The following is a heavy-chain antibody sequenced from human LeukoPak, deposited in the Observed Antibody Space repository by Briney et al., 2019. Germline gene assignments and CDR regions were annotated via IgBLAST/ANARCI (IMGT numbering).Heavy chain of an antibody. J-gene: IGHJ3*02. CDR2: IWYDGSNK. CDR1: GFTFSSYG. Sequence: PGGPLRLSCAASGFTFSSYGMHGVRHAPGKGVEWVADIWYDGSNKYYADSVRGRVTISRDNSKNTMYLQMNSVRAEDTAVYYCARDGLRDAFDIWGQGKMVTVSS. V-gene: IGHV3-33*01. CDR3: ARDGLRDAFDI.